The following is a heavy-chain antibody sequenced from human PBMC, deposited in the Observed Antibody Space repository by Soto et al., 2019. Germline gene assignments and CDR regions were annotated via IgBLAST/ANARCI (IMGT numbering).Heavy chain of an antibody. CDR3: ARGREQQLPLSYYYYGMDV. CDR2: IIPILGIA. CDR1: GGTFSSYA. D-gene: IGHD6-13*01. J-gene: IGHJ6*02. V-gene: IGHV1-69*10. Sequence: ASVKVSCKASGGTFSSYAISWVRQAPGQGLEWMGGIIPILGIANYAQKFQGRVTITADKSTSTAYMELSSLRSEDTAVYYCARGREQQLPLSYYYYGMDVWGQGTTVTVSS.